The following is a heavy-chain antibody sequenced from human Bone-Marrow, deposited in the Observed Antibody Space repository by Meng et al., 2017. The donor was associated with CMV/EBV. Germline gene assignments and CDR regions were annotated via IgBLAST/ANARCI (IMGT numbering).Heavy chain of an antibody. V-gene: IGHV4-34*01. CDR3: ASRRY. Sequence: SETLSLTCAVYGGSFSGYYWSWIRQPPGKGLEWIGEINHSGSTNYNPSLKSRVTISVDTSKNQFSLKRSSVTAADTAVYYCASRRYWGQGTLVTVSS. CDR2: INHSGST. CDR1: GGSFSGYY. J-gene: IGHJ4*02.